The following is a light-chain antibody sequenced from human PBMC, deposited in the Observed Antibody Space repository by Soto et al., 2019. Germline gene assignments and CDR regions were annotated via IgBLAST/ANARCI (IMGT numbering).Light chain of an antibody. V-gene: IGKV3-20*01. J-gene: IGKJ1*01. CDR3: QQYGSSPWT. CDR2: GTS. CDR1: QSVSISF. Sequence: EIVLTQSPGTLSVSPGERATLSCRTSQSVSISFVAWFQQKPGQAPRLLIFGTSSRATGIPDRFSGSGSETHFTLTINGLEPEDFAMYFCQQYGSSPWTFGQGTKVE.